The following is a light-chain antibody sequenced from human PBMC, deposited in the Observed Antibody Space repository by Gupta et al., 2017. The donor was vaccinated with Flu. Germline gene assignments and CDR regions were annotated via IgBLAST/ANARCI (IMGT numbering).Light chain of an antibody. J-gene: IGLJ1*01. V-gene: IGLV3-1*01. CDR1: KLGDKY. CDR2: KDS. Sequence: SPGQTASITCSGDKLGDKYACWYQQKPGQYPVLVIYKDSKRPSGIPERFSGSNSGNTATLTISGTQAMDEDDYYCQAWDSSTGVFGTGTKVTVL. CDR3: QAWDSSTGV.